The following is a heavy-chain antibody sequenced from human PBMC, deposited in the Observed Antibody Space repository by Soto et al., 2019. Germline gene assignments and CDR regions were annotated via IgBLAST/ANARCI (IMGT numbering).Heavy chain of an antibody. D-gene: IGHD2-2*01. Sequence: EVQLVESGGGLVKPGGSLRLSCAASGFTFSRYGMNWLRQAPGKGLEWVASISSSTSDVYYADSVKGRFSISRDNAKNILYLEMYALRIEDTAVYYCARDPSEGRVGNWFESWGQGTLVTVSS. CDR2: ISSSTSDV. CDR3: ARDPSEGRVGNWFES. J-gene: IGHJ5*01. CDR1: GFTFSRYG. V-gene: IGHV3-21*06.